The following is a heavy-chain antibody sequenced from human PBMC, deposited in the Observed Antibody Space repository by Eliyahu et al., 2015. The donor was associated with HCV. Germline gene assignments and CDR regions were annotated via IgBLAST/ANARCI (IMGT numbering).Heavy chain of an antibody. CDR2: IKSKTDGGAT. CDR3: TTETMGRYLGSYYFDY. CDR1: GLTFSNAW. J-gene: IGHJ4*02. D-gene: IGHD3-16*01. Sequence: EVQLVESGGGLVKPGGSLRLSCAASGLTFSNAWMSWVRQAPGKGLEWVGHIKSKTDGGATDHAAPVKGRFTISRDDSKNTLYLQMNSLKTEDTAVYYCTTETMGRYLGSYYFDYWGQGTLVTVSS. V-gene: IGHV3-15*01.